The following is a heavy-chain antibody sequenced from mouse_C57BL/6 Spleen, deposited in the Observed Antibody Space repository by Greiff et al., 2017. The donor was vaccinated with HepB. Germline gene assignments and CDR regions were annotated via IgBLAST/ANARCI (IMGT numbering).Heavy chain of an antibody. J-gene: IGHJ1*03. CDR1: GYAFTNYL. Sequence: VQLQQSGAELVRPGTSVKVSCKASGYAFTNYLIEWVKQRPGQGLEWIGVINPGSGGTNYNEKFKGKATLTADKSSSTAYMQLSSLTSEDSAVYFCAREDYRVWYFDGWGTGTTVTVSS. CDR2: INPGSGGT. CDR3: AREDYRVWYFDG. V-gene: IGHV1-54*01. D-gene: IGHD2-14*01.